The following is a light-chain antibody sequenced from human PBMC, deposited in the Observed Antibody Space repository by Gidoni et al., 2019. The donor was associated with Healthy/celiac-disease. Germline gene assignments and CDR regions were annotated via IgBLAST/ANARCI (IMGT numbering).Light chain of an antibody. CDR3: QQSYTTPPA. CDR2: AAS. Sequence: DIQMTQSPSSLSASVVDRVTITCRASQSISRYLNWNQQKPGKAPKLLIYAASSLQSGVPSRFSGSGSGTEFTLSISSLQPEDFATYYCQQSYTTPPAFGQGTKVEIK. V-gene: IGKV1-39*01. CDR1: QSISRY. J-gene: IGKJ1*01.